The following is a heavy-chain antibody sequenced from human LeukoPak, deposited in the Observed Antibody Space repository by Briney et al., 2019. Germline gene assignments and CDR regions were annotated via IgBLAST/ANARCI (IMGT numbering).Heavy chain of an antibody. V-gene: IGHV3-21*01. CDR1: GFTSITYT. CDR2: ITSNSSFI. D-gene: IGHD5-12*01. Sequence: GGSLRLSCAPSGFTSITYTVNWVRPAPGKGLEWGSSITSNSSFIFYADSVQGRFTISRDNAKNSLYLQMDSLRAEDTAVYYCTSEVATIEGKFDYWGQGTLVTVSS. CDR3: TSEVATIEGKFDY. J-gene: IGHJ4*02.